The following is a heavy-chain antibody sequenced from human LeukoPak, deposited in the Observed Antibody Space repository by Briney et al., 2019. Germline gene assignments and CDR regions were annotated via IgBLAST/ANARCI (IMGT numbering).Heavy chain of an antibody. V-gene: IGHV3-48*04. CDR2: ITSDSSPI. J-gene: IGHJ4*02. Sequence: GGSLRLSCAASGFTFSAYSMNWVRQAPGKGLEWVSYITSDSSPIYYADSVKGRFTITRDNAKNSLYLQMNSLRAEDTAVYYCARDVTGASDYWGQGTLVTVSS. CDR1: GFTFSAYS. D-gene: IGHD1-26*01. CDR3: ARDVTGASDY.